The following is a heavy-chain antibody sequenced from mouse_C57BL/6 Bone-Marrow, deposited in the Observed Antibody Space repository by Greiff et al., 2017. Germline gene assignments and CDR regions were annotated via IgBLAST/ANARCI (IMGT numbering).Heavy chain of an antibody. V-gene: IGHV5-16*01. CDR2: INYDGSST. CDR1: GFTFSDYY. Sequence: EVKLVESEGGLVQPGSSMKLSCTASGFTFSDYYMAWVRQVPEKGLEWVANINYDGSSTYYLDSLKSRFIISRDNAKNILYLQMSSLKSEDTATYYCARGDYYGSQFAYWGQGTLVTVSA. J-gene: IGHJ3*01. D-gene: IGHD1-1*01. CDR3: ARGDYYGSQFAY.